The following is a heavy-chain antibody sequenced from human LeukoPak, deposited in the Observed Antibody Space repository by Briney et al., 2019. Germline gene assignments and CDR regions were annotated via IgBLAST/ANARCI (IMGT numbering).Heavy chain of an antibody. Sequence: SETLSLTCTVSGGSISSGDYYWSWIRQPPGKGLECIGYIYYSGSTYYNPSLKSRVTISVDTSKNQFSLKLSSVTAADTAVYYCASTTIFGVVTDDNWFDPWGQGTLVTVSS. D-gene: IGHD3-3*01. CDR2: IYYSGST. CDR1: GGSISSGDYY. V-gene: IGHV4-30-4*08. CDR3: ASTTIFGVVTDDNWFDP. J-gene: IGHJ5*02.